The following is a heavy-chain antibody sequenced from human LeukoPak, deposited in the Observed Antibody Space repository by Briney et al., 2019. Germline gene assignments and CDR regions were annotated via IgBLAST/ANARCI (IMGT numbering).Heavy chain of an antibody. V-gene: IGHV3-23*01. D-gene: IGHD5-12*01. J-gene: IGHJ5*02. Sequence: GGSLTLSSAASGFTFSSYAMSWVRQAPGKGLEWVSAISGSGGSTYHADSVKGRFTISRDNSKNTLYLQMNSLRAEDTAVYYCSKNPGDSGSESCFDPWGQGTLVTVSS. CDR3: SKNPGDSGSESCFDP. CDR2: ISGSGGST. CDR1: GFTFSSYA.